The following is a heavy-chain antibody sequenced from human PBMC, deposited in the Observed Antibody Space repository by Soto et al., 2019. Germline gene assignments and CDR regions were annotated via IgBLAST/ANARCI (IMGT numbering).Heavy chain of an antibody. CDR2: TYYKSKWYY. CDR1: GDSVSSNSAG. D-gene: IGHD1-1*01. CDR3: ERGSWDDVSGHYYMDV. Sequence: PSQTLSLTCDISGDSVSSNSAGWNWIRQTPSRGLGWLGRTYYKSKWYYTYAASVKSRITVSPDTSKNQFSLQLTSVTPEDTAVYYCERGSWDDVSGHYYMDVWDKGTTVTVSS. V-gene: IGHV6-1*01. J-gene: IGHJ6*03.